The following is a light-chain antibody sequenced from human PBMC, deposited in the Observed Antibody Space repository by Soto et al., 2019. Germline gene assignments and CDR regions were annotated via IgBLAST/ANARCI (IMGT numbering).Light chain of an antibody. V-gene: IGKV3-20*01. CDR2: GAS. CDR1: QSVSSSY. CDR3: QQYGSLPRWT. Sequence: EIVLTQSPGTLSLSPGERATLSCRASQSVSSSYLAWYQQKPGQAPRLLIYGASSRATGIPDRFSGSGSGTDFTLTISRLEPEDVAVYYCQQYGSLPRWTFGQGTKVDIK. J-gene: IGKJ1*01.